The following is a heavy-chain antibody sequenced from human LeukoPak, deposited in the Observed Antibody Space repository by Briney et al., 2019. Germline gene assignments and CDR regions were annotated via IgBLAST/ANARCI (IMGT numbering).Heavy chain of an antibody. J-gene: IGHJ5*02. D-gene: IGHD3-3*01. Sequence: SETLSLTCAVYGGSFSGYYWSWIRQPPGKGLEWIGEINHSGSTNYNPSLKSRVTISVDTSKNQFSLKLSSVTAADTAVYYCARKPNRITIFGVAPENWFDPWGQGTLVTVSS. CDR1: GGSFSGYY. CDR2: INHSGST. V-gene: IGHV4-34*01. CDR3: ARKPNRITIFGVAPENWFDP.